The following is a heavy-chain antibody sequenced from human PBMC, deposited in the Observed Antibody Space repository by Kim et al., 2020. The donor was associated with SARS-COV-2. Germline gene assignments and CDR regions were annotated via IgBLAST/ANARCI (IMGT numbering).Heavy chain of an antibody. CDR2: ISSSGSTI. Sequence: GGSLRLSCAASGFTFSDYYMSWIHQAPGKGLEWVSYISSSGSTIYYADSVKGRFTISRDNAKNSLYLQMNSLRAEDTAVYYCARDRKYYDSSDRFDYWGQETLVTVSS. CDR3: ARDRKYYDSSDRFDY. D-gene: IGHD3-22*01. V-gene: IGHV3-11*01. CDR1: GFTFSDYY. J-gene: IGHJ4*02.